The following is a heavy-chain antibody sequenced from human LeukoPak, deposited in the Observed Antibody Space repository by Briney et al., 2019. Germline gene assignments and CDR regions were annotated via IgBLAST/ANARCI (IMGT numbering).Heavy chain of an antibody. Sequence: GGSLRLSCVASEFSLSRNGMHWVRQAPGKGLEWVAVISYDGSYKYYTDSVKGRFTISRDNSKNTLHLQMNSLRADDTAVYYCAKSLSDGYDYWGQGTPVTVSS. J-gene: IGHJ4*02. CDR3: AKSLSDGYDY. CDR1: EFSLSRNG. CDR2: ISYDGSYK. V-gene: IGHV3-30*18. D-gene: IGHD6-13*01.